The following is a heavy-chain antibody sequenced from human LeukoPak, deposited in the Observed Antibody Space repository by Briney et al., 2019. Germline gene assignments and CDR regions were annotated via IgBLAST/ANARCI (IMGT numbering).Heavy chain of an antibody. CDR1: GYTLTELS. D-gene: IGHD3-3*01. CDR2: FDPEDGET. J-gene: IGHJ4*02. Sequence: ASLKVSCKVSGYTLTELSMHWVRQAPGKGLEWMGGFDPEDGETIYAQKFQGRVTMTEDTSTDTAYMELSSLRSEDTAVYYCATQLDFWSGYYRSSYFDYWGQGTLVTVSS. CDR3: ATQLDFWSGYYRSSYFDY. V-gene: IGHV1-24*01.